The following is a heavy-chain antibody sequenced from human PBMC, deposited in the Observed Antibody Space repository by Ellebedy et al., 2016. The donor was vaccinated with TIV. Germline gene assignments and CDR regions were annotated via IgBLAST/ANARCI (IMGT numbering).Heavy chain of an antibody. CDR2: LTADGRST. V-gene: IGHV3-23*01. J-gene: IGHJ4*02. CDR1: GFSPSNSF. CDR3: RPGHYSDA. Sequence: GGSLRLSXQASGFSPSNSFMSWIRQAPGKGLEWVSTLTADGRSTYFADSVKGRFTISRDNSKNTVYLQMNSLGSEDTAVYYCRPGHYSDAWGQGTLVTVSS.